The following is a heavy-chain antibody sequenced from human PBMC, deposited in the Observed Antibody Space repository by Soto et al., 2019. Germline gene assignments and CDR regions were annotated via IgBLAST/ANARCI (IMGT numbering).Heavy chain of an antibody. D-gene: IGHD3-3*01. V-gene: IGHV3-21*01. CDR3: ARDSSSDYDLMKSPTLPDY. CDR1: SYS. Sequence: SYSMNWVRHAPWKGLEWVSSISSSSSYIYYADSVKGRFTISRDNAKNSLYLQMNSLRAEDTAVYYCARDSSSDYDLMKSPTLPDYWGQGTLVTVSS. CDR2: ISSSSSYI. J-gene: IGHJ4*02.